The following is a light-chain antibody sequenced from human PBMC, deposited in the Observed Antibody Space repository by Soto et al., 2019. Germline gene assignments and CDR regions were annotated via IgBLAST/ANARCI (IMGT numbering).Light chain of an antibody. V-gene: IGLV2-14*01. CDR3: TSYTTISTLA. Sequence: QSALTQPAFVSGSPGQSITISCTGTSSDVGGYNYVSWYQQHPGKVPKLMIYEVSYRPSGVSNRFSGSKSGNTASLTISGLQAEDEADYYCTSYTTISTLAFGGGTKLTVL. J-gene: IGLJ3*02. CDR1: SSDVGGYNY. CDR2: EVS.